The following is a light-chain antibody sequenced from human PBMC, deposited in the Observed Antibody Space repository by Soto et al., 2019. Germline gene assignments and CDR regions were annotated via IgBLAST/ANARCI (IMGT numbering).Light chain of an antibody. CDR1: QSISSW. J-gene: IGKJ4*01. Sequence: DIQMTQSPSTLSASVGDRVTITCRASQSISSWLAWYQQKPGKAPKLLIYKASSLESGVPSRFSGSGSGTEFTIPISSLQTNDFATYYCQQYNSYPLTFGGGTKVEIK. CDR2: KAS. CDR3: QQYNSYPLT. V-gene: IGKV1-5*03.